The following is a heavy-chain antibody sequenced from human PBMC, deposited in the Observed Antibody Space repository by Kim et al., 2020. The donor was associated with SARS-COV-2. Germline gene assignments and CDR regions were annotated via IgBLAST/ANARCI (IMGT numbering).Heavy chain of an antibody. V-gene: IGHV3-23*01. CDR1: GFTFNTYA. D-gene: IGHD3-22*01. CDR2: ISDSGGST. J-gene: IGHJ4*01. Sequence: GGSLRLSCAASGFTFNTYAMSWVRQAPGQGLEWVSAISDSGGSTYYADSVKGRFTISRDNFKNTLSLRMNSLRAEDTATYFCARRMIVRHMDYYFDLWG. CDR3: ARRMIVRHMDYYFDL.